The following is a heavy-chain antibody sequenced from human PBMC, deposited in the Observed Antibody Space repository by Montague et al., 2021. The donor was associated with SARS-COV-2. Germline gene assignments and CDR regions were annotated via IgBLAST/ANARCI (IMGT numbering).Heavy chain of an antibody. CDR1: GFTFSSYA. CDR3: ARDLESTGYFDPYYYLGMDV. Sequence: SLRLSCAASGFTFSSYALHWVRQAPGKGLEWVADISHEGSYKYYADSVKGRFTISRDNSKNTLYLDMNSLRAEDTALYYCARDLESTGYFDPYYYLGMDVWGQGTTVTVSS. D-gene: IGHD3-9*01. J-gene: IGHJ6*02. V-gene: IGHV3-30*04. CDR2: ISHEGSYK.